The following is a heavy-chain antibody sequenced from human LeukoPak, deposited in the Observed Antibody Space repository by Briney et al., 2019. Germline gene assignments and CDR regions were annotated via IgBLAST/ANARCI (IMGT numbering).Heavy chain of an antibody. CDR1: GFTFDDFA. Sequence: GRSLRLSCEASGFTFDDFAMHWVRQAPGKGLEWVSGITWNSGTIGYADSVKGRFTISRDNAKNSLYLQMNSLRADDTALYYCTKDLIPRGSGRFDYWGQGTLVTVSS. CDR2: ITWNSGTI. CDR3: TKDLIPRGSGRFDY. V-gene: IGHV3-9*01. J-gene: IGHJ4*02. D-gene: IGHD3-10*01.